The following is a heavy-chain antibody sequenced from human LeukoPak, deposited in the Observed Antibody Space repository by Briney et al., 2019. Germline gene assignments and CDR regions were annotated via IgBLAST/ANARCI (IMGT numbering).Heavy chain of an antibody. CDR1: GYTFTSYA. Sequence: ASVKVSCKAPGYTFTSYAMHWVRQAPGQRLEWMGWINAGNGNTKYSQKFQGRVTITRDTSASTAYMELSSLRSEDTAVYYCARDGGHNWNDVAFDIWGQGTMVTVSS. V-gene: IGHV1-3*01. CDR2: INAGNGNT. J-gene: IGHJ3*02. CDR3: ARDGGHNWNDVAFDI. D-gene: IGHD1-1*01.